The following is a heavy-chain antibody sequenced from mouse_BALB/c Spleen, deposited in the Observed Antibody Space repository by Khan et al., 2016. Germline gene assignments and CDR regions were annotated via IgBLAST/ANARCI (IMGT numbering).Heavy chain of an antibody. V-gene: IGHV3-2*02. CDR1: GYSITSDYA. Sequence: EVQLQELGPGLVKPSQSLSLTCTVTGYSITSDYAWNWIRQFPGNKLEWMGYISYSGYTTYHPSLKSRISITRDTSKNQFFLQLNSVTTEDTATYCCAKGRRKAWFAYWGQGTLVTVSA. CDR2: ISYSGYT. J-gene: IGHJ3*01. CDR3: AKGRRKAWFAY.